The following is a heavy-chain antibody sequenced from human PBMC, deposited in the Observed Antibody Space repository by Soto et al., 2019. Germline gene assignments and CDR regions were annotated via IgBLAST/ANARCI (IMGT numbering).Heavy chain of an antibody. CDR2: INPNSGGT. J-gene: IGHJ4*02. D-gene: IGHD3-3*01. Sequence: GASVKVSCKASGYTFTGYYMHWVLQAPGQGLEWMGWINPNSGGTNYAKKFQGRVTMTRDTSISTAYMELSRLRSDDTAVYYCARARKRLVPIFGVVPPPIDYWGQGTLVTVSS. CDR1: GYTFTGYY. CDR3: ARARKRLVPIFGVVPPPIDY. V-gene: IGHV1-2*02.